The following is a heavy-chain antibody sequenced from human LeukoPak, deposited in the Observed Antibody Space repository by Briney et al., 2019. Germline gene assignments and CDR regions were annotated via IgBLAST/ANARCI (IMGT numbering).Heavy chain of an antibody. V-gene: IGHV1-2*02. CDR2: INPNSGGT. Sequence: ASVKVSCKASGGTFSSYAISWVRQAPGQGLEWMGWINPNSGGTNYAQKFQGRVTMTRDTSISTAYMELSRLRSDDTAVYYCARVNIQGNRDGYNYNWFDPWGQGTLVTVSS. D-gene: IGHD5-24*01. J-gene: IGHJ5*02. CDR1: GGTFSSYA. CDR3: ARVNIQGNRDGYNYNWFDP.